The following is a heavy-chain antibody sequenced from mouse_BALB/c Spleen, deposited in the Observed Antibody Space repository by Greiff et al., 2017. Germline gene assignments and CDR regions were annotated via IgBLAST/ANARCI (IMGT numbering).Heavy chain of an antibody. CDR3: ATTMITTGAMDY. CDR1: GYTFSSYW. D-gene: IGHD2-4*01. V-gene: IGHV1-9*01. J-gene: IGHJ4*01. CDR2: ILPGSGST. Sequence: VQLQQSGAELMKPGASVKISCKATGYTFSSYWIEWVKQRPGHGLEWIGEILPGSGSTNYNEKFKGKATFTADTSSNTAYMQLSSLTSEDSAVYYCATTMITTGAMDYWGQGTSVTVSS.